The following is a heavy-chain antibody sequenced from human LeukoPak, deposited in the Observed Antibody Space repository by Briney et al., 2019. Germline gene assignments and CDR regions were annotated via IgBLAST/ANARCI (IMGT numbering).Heavy chain of an antibody. CDR3: ARGGVPMAFDY. V-gene: IGHV1-69*06. Sequence: SVKVSCKASGGTFSSYAISWVRQAPGQGLEWMGGIIPIFGTANYAQKFRGRVTITADKSTSTAYMELSSLRSEDTAVYYCARGGVPMAFDYWGQGTLVTVSS. CDR1: GGTFSSYA. D-gene: IGHD3-10*01. CDR2: IIPIFGTA. J-gene: IGHJ4*02.